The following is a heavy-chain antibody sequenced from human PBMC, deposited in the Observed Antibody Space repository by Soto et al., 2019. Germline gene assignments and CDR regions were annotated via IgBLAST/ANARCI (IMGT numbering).Heavy chain of an antibody. V-gene: IGHV3-53*01. CDR2: IYSGGST. CDR1: GFTVSSNY. D-gene: IGHD3-22*01. J-gene: IGHJ4*02. CDR3: ARESRYYDSSGYYDTFDY. Sequence: ESGGGLIQPGGSLRLSCAASGFTVSSNYMSWVRQAPGKGLEWVSVIYSGGSTYYADSVKGRFTISRDNSKNTLYLQMNSLRAEDTAVYYCARESRYYDSSGYYDTFDYWGQGTLVTVSS.